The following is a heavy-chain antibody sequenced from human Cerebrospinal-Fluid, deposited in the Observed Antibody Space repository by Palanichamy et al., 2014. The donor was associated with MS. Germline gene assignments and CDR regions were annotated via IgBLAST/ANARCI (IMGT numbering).Heavy chain of an antibody. CDR3: ARVRSGWYYFDY. J-gene: IGHJ4*02. V-gene: IGHV4-59*01. D-gene: IGHD6-19*01. CDR2: IYYSGST. CDR1: GGSISSYY. Sequence: QLQGVGAPGLVKPSETLSLTCTVSGGSISSYYWSWIRQPPGKGLEWIGYIYYSGSTNYNPSLKSRVTISVDTSKNQFSLKLSSVTAADTAFYYCARVRSGWYYFDYWGQGTLLTVSS.